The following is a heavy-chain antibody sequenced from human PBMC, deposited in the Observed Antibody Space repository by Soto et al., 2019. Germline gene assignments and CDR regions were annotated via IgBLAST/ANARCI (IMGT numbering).Heavy chain of an antibody. CDR1: GYRFTTYQ. CDR2: INPSGGST. J-gene: IGHJ6*02. D-gene: IGHD3-3*01. V-gene: IGHV1-46*01. CDR3: AVSLYGVVLHYYYRMDV. Sequence: ASVKVSCKASGYRFTTYQMHWVRQAPGQGLEWMGTINPSGGSTSYAQRFQGRVTMTRDTSTSTVYMEISGLTFEDTAFYYCAVSLYGVVLHYYYRMDVWGPGTSVTVSS.